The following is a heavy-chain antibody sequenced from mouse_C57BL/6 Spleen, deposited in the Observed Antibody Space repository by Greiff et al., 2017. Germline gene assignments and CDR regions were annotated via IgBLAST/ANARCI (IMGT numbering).Heavy chain of an antibody. D-gene: IGHD6-1*01. V-gene: IGHV1-53*01. CDR2: INPSNGGT. CDR1: GYTFTSYW. J-gene: IGHJ1*03. CDR3: ARPLKGSLGYFDV. Sequence: VQLQQPGTELVKPGASVKLSCKASGYTFTSYWMHWVKQRPGQGLEWIGNINPSNGGTNYNEKFKSKATLTVDKSSSTAYMQLSSLTSEDSAVYYCARPLKGSLGYFDVWGTGTTVTVSS.